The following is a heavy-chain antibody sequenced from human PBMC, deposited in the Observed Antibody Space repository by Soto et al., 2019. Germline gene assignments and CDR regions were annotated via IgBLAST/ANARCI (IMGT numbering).Heavy chain of an antibody. D-gene: IGHD3-10*01. CDR2: VSANGDIT. CDR3: ARGDRGGSGSPASYYFSGLDV. Sequence: EVKVLESGGDLVQPGGSRRLSCVASGFTFSEYAMTWVRQAPGKGLDWVSSVSANGDITYYADSVKGRFTISRDNSNNTLLLQMNSLRAVDTALYYCARGDRGGSGSPASYYFSGLDVWGQGTTVIVSS. CDR1: GFTFSEYA. J-gene: IGHJ6*02. V-gene: IGHV3-23*01.